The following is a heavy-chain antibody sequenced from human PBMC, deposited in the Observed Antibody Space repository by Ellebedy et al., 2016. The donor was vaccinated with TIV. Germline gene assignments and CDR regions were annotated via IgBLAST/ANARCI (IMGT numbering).Heavy chain of an antibody. CDR2: INAGNGNT. V-gene: IGHV1-3*01. CDR1: GYTFTRYY. J-gene: IGHJ4*02. Sequence: AASVKVSCKASGYTFTRYYMHWVRQAPGQRLEWMGWINAGNGNTKYSQKFQGRVTITRDTSASTAYMELSSLRSEDTAVYYCARDRDYRTFDYWGQGTLVTVSS. D-gene: IGHD4-11*01. CDR3: ARDRDYRTFDY.